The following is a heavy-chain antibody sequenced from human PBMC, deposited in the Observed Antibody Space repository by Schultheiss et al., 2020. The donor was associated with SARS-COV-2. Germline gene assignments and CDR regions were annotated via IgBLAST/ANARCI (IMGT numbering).Heavy chain of an antibody. CDR1: GFTFSSYW. CDR2: IKQDGSEK. V-gene: IGHV3-7*01. CDR3: ARAGSITIFGVVKYYFDY. Sequence: GGSLRLSCAASGFTFSSYWMSWVRQAPGKGLEWVANIKQDGSEKYYVDSVKGRFTISRDNAKNSLYLQMNSLRAEDTAVYYCARAGSITIFGVVKYYFDYWGQGTLVNVAS. D-gene: IGHD3-3*01. J-gene: IGHJ4*02.